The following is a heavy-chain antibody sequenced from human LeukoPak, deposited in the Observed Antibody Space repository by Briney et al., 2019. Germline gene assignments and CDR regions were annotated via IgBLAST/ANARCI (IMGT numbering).Heavy chain of an antibody. CDR2: IYPGDSDT. CDR1: GYSFTSYW. CDR3: ASGYYDYVWGSYRPPGFDY. D-gene: IGHD3-16*02. V-gene: IGHV5-51*01. Sequence: GESPKISCKGSGYSFTSYWIGWVRQMPGKGLEWMGIIYPGDSDTRYSPSFQGQVTISADKSISTAYLQWSSLKASDTAMYYCASGYYDYVWGSYRPPGFDYWGQGTLVTVSS. J-gene: IGHJ4*02.